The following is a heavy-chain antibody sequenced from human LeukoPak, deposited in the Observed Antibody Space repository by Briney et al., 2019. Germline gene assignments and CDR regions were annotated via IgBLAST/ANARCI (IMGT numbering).Heavy chain of an antibody. CDR3: AKDTLDSSGYCFDY. CDR2: IWYDGTNK. D-gene: IGHD3-22*01. Sequence: PGGSLRLSCAVSGFIFSNYAMHWVRQAPGKGLEWVAVIWYDGTNKYYADSVKGRFTISRDNSKNTLYLQMNSLRAEDTAVYYCAKDTLDSSGYCFDYWGQGTLVTVSS. CDR1: GFIFSNYA. J-gene: IGHJ4*02. V-gene: IGHV3-33*06.